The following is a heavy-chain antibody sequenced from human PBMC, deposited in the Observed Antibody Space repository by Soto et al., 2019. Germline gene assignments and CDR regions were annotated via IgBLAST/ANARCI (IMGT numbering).Heavy chain of an antibody. J-gene: IGHJ4*02. V-gene: IGHV3-30*18. CDR2: ISYDGSNK. D-gene: IGHD6-6*01. CDR1: GFTFSSYG. CDR3: AKWYSSSSY. Sequence: QVQLVESGGGVVQPGRSLRLSCAASGFTFSSYGMHWVRQAPGKGLEWVAVISYDGSNKYYADSVKGRFTISRDNSKNTLYLQMNSLRAEDTAVYYCAKWYSSSSYWGQGTLVTVSS.